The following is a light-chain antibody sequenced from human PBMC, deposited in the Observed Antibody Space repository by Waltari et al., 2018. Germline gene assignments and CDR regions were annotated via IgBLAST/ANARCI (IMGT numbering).Light chain of an antibody. J-gene: IGKJ2*01. V-gene: IGKV1-9*01. CDR1: QGIGSY. CDR3: QQCYTFPYT. CDR2: AAS. Sequence: IQLTQSPTSLSASIGDTVTISCRATQGIGSYLAWYQQRPGKAPNLLIYAASVLQDGVPSRFSGSGSRTDFTLTINNLQPEDVAVYYCQQCYTFPYTFGQGTKLEIK.